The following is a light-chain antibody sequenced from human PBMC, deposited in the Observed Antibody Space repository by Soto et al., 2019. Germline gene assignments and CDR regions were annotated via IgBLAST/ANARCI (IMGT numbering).Light chain of an antibody. V-gene: IGLV2-8*01. CDR1: SSDVGGYNY. CDR3: SSYAGSNNV. Sequence: QSVLTQPPSASGSPGQSVTISCTGTSSDVGGYNYVSWYQQHPGKAPKLMIYEVSKRPSGVPDRFSGSKSGNTASLTVSGLQAEDEAYYYCSSYAGSNNVFGTGTKVTVL. J-gene: IGLJ1*01. CDR2: EVS.